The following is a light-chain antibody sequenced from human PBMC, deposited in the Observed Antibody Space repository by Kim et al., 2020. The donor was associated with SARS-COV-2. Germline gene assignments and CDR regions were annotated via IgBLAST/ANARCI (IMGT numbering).Light chain of an antibody. Sequence: SGALGRTDRMTCQGDSLRDYYASWYQQKPGQAPFVVIYGTNKRPSGIPDRFSGSSSGNTASLTITGAQAEDEADYYCNSRDSSGNLFGGGTQLTVL. CDR2: GTN. CDR3: NSRDSSGNL. V-gene: IGLV3-19*01. CDR1: SLRDYY. J-gene: IGLJ2*01.